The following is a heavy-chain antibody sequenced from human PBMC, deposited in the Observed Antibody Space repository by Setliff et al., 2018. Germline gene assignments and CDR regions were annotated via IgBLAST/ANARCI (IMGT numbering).Heavy chain of an antibody. Sequence: TLSLTCTVSGGSISSGSYYWTWIRQPAGKGLEWIGHFYTSGITSYNPSLKSRVTISLDTSKNQFSLQLSSVTAADTAVYYCARDGLGAFSLRSMDVWGKGTTVTVSS. D-gene: IGHD3-3*02. V-gene: IGHV4-61*09. CDR2: FYTSGIT. J-gene: IGHJ6*04. CDR1: GGSISSGSYY. CDR3: ARDGLGAFSLRSMDV.